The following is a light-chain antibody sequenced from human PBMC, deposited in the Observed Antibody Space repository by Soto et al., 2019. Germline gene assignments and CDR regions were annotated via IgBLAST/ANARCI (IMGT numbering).Light chain of an antibody. Sequence: QSVLTQPASVYGSTGQSFTFSCTETITDVGGYNFVSWYQQYPGKAPKLMICDVSNRPSGVSNRFSGSKSGNTASLTISGLQAEDEDDYYCSSFTGSNYVFGTGAKVTVL. J-gene: IGLJ1*01. CDR2: DVS. CDR1: ITDVGGYNF. CDR3: SSFTGSNYV. V-gene: IGLV2-14*03.